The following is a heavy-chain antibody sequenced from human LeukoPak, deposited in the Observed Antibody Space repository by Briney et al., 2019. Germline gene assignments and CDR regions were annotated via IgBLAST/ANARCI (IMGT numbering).Heavy chain of an antibody. V-gene: IGHV4-38-2*02. D-gene: IGHD2-2*01. CDR1: GGSISSHY. CDR3: ARSLSTAGIDY. CDR2: VYHSGST. J-gene: IGHJ4*02. Sequence: SSETLSLTCTASGGSISSHYWGWIRQPPGKGLEWIGSVYHSGSTYYNPSLKSRVTISVDTSKNQFSLNLRSVTAADTAVYYCARSLSTAGIDYWGQGTLVTVSS.